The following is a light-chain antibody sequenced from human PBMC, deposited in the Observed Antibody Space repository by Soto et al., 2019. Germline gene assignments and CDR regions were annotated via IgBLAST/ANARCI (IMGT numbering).Light chain of an antibody. Sequence: SYELTQPPSVSVSPGQTARITCFGDALPQKFAYWFQQKSGQAPVLVIHGDDKRPSGIPERFSGSSSGTLATLTISGAQVEDEADYYCYSADSSGDHRVFGGVTQLTVL. CDR1: ALPQKF. J-gene: IGLJ3*02. CDR3: YSADSSGDHRV. V-gene: IGLV3-10*01. CDR2: GDD.